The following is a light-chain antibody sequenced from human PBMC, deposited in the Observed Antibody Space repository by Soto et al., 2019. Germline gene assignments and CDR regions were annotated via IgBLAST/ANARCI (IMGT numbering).Light chain of an antibody. CDR1: ESLSTY. CDR3: QGNIDWPFP. V-gene: IGKV3-15*01. Sequence: EIVMTQSPATLSVSPGERVTLSCRASESLSTYLAWYQQKPGQAPRLLIYGASTKATGIPARFSGSGSATDLTLTTSSLHSEDLAVSYCQGNIDWPFPFGQGPSWRS. CDR2: GAS. J-gene: IGKJ2*01.